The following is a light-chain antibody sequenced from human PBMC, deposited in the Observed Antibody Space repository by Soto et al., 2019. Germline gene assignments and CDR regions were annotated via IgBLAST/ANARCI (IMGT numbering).Light chain of an antibody. V-gene: IGKV1-5*01. J-gene: IGKJ1*01. CDR2: DAS. CDR1: QNINNW. Sequence: DIQMTQSPSTLSASVGDRVTITCLASQNINNWSAWYQQKPGKAPKFLIYDASTLESGVPSRFSGSGFGTEFSLTISSLQPDDFGSYYCQHMRTFGQGTKVEIK. CDR3: QHMRT.